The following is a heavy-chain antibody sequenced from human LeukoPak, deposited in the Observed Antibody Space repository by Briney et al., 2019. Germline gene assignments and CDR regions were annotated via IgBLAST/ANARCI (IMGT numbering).Heavy chain of an antibody. CDR2: INHNGNVN. CDR3: AKSPDHDP. Sequence: GGSLRLSCAASGFTFSSYWMNWARQAPGKGLEWVASINHNGNVNYYVDSVKGRFTISRDNAKNSLYLQMNSLRAEDTAVYYCAKSPDHDPWGQGTLVTVSS. V-gene: IGHV3-7*03. J-gene: IGHJ5*02. CDR1: GFTFSSYW.